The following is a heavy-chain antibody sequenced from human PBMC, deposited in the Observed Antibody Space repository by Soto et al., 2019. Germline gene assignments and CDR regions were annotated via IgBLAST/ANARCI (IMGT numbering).Heavy chain of an antibody. CDR1: GFTFSEYW. Sequence: EVQVEESGGGLVQPGGSLRLSCAASGFTFSEYWMHWVRQAPGKGLVWVSRLKGDASSTNYADSVKGRFTISRDNAKNTAYLEINSLRAGDTAVYYCARGARGYYYMDVWGKGTTVTVSS. V-gene: IGHV3-74*01. CDR2: LKGDASST. D-gene: IGHD3-3*01. CDR3: ARGARGYYYMDV. J-gene: IGHJ6*03.